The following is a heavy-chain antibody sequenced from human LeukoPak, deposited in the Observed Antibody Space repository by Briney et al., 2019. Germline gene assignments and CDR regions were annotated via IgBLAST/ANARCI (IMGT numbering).Heavy chain of an antibody. Sequence: ASVKVSCKVSGYTLTELSMHWVRQAPGKGLEWMGGFDPEDGETIYAQKFQGRVTMTEDTSTDTAYMELRSLRSDDTAVYYCARDTIFGVVPYSAFYYGMDVWGQGTTVTVSS. J-gene: IGHJ6*02. CDR3: ARDTIFGVVPYSAFYYGMDV. V-gene: IGHV1-24*01. CDR2: FDPEDGET. CDR1: GYTLTELS. D-gene: IGHD3-3*01.